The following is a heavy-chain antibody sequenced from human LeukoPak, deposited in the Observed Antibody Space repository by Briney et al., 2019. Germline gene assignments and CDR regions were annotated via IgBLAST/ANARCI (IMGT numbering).Heavy chain of an antibody. CDR1: GGSISSYY. Sequence: SETLSLTCTVSGGSISSYYWSWIRQPPGKGLEWIGYIYYSGSTNYNPSLKSRVTISVDMSKNQFSLKLSSVTAADTAVYYCARVTWYYYGSGSYSYYYYYMDVWGKGTTVTISS. CDR3: ARVTWYYYGSGSYSYYYYYMDV. CDR2: IYYSGST. J-gene: IGHJ6*03. V-gene: IGHV4-59*01. D-gene: IGHD3-10*01.